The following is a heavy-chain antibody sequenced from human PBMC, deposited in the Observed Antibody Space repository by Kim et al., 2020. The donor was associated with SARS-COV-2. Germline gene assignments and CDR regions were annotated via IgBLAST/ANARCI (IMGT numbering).Heavy chain of an antibody. V-gene: IGHV3-30*04. CDR3: ARDLSGIAAGGPLDY. D-gene: IGHD6-13*01. Sequence: GGSLRLSCAASEFTFNYYAMHWVRQAPGKGLEWVAVISHDGSNKYYADSVKGRFTISRDNSKNALYLQMNSLRGEDTAVYYCARDLSGIAAGGPLDYWGQGTLVTVSS. CDR1: EFTFNYYA. CDR2: ISHDGSNK. J-gene: IGHJ4*02.